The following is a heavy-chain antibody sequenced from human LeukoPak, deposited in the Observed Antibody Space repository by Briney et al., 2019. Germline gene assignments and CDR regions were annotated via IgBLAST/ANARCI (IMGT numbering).Heavy chain of an antibody. CDR3: AGLRFARAEEFDP. CDR1: GGSINDHY. V-gene: IGHV4-59*08. J-gene: IGHJ5*02. Sequence: SETLSLTCTVSGGSINDHYWAWIRQPPGKGLEWIGYVYYNAYTNYNPSLNSRATISLDTSRNQSSLNQNSVTAADTAIYYCAGLRFARAEEFDPWGQGTLVTVSS. CDR2: VYYNAYT.